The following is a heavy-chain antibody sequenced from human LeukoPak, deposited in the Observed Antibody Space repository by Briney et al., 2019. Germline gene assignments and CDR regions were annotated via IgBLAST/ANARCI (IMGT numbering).Heavy chain of an antibody. Sequence: GASVKVSCKASGYTFTGYYMHWVRQAPGQGLEWMGWINPNSGGTNYAQKFQGRVTMTRDTSISTAYMELSRLRSDDTAVYYYARGYYYDSSGYRNWFDPWGQGTLVTVSS. V-gene: IGHV1-2*02. CDR3: ARGYYYDSSGYRNWFDP. CDR1: GYTFTGYY. J-gene: IGHJ5*02. CDR2: INPNSGGT. D-gene: IGHD3-22*01.